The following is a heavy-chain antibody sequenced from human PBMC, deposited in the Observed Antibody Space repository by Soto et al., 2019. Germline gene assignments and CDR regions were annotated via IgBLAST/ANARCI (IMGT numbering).Heavy chain of an antibody. V-gene: IGHV1-69*08. CDR1: GGTFSSYT. J-gene: IGHJ4*02. Sequence: QVQLVQSGAEVKKPGSSVKVSCKASGGTFSSYTISWVRQAPGQGLEWMGRIIPILGIANYAQKFQGRVTITADKSTSTAYMELSSLRSEDTVVYYCAREEVGYYFDYWGQGTLVTVSS. D-gene: IGHD3-10*01. CDR3: AREEVGYYFDY. CDR2: IIPILGIA.